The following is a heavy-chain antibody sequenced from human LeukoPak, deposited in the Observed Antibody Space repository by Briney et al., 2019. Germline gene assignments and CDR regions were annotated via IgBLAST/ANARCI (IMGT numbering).Heavy chain of an antibody. CDR3: ARVPINYDSSGYFQVGMDV. V-gene: IGHV1-69*04. J-gene: IGHJ6*02. CDR1: GGTFISYA. Sequence: GAPVTVSFKASGGTFISYAISWVRQAPGQGLEWMGRIIPIFGIANYAQKFQGRVTITADKSTSTAYMELSSLRSEDTAVYYCARVPINYDSSGYFQVGMDVWGQGTTVTVSS. CDR2: IIPIFGIA. D-gene: IGHD3-22*01.